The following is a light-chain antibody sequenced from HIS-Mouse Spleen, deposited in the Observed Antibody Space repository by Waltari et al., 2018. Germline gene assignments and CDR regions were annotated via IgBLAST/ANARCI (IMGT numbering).Light chain of an antibody. J-gene: IGLJ2*01. V-gene: IGLV2-14*03. Sequence: QSALTQPASVSGSPGQSITISCTGTSSDVGGYNYVSWYQQHPGKAPKLMIYDVSNRPSGFSNRFSGSTSGNTASLTISGLQAEDEADYYCSSYTSSSTGVFGGGTKLTVL. CDR3: SSYTSSSTGV. CDR2: DVS. CDR1: SSDVGGYNY.